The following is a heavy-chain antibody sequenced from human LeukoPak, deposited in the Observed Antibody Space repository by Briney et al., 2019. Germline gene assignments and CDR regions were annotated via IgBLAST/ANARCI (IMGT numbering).Heavy chain of an antibody. CDR1: GFTFSDYY. CDR2: ISSSGSTI. J-gene: IGHJ4*02. D-gene: IGHD3-10*01. Sequence: GGSLRLSCAASGFTFSDYYMSWIRQAPGKGLEWVSYISSSGSTIYFADSVKGRFTISRDNAKNSLYLQMNNLRAEDTAVYYCVGPDSQFDCWGQGTLVTVSS. V-gene: IGHV3-11*04. CDR3: VGPDSQFDC.